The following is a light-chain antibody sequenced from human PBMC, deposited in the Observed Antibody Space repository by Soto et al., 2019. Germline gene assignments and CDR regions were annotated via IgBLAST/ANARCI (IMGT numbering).Light chain of an antibody. CDR1: QTIGTY. Sequence: DIQMTQSPSSLSASVGDRITITCRASQTIGTYLSWYNQRPGKAPKLLIYAASTLQRVAPSRFSGSGSGTDFTLTISSLQPEDFATYYCQQGYSFPRTFGPGTKVDIK. J-gene: IGKJ3*01. CDR3: QQGYSFPRT. V-gene: IGKV1-39*01. CDR2: AAS.